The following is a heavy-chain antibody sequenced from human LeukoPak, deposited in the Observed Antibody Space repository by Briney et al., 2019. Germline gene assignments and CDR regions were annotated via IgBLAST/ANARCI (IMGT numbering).Heavy chain of an antibody. Sequence: SETLSLTCTVSGGSISSYYWSWIRQPAGKGLEWIGRIYTSGSTNYNPSLKSRVTMSVDTSKNQFSLKLSSVTAADTAVYYCARDSQGAAGTHTNWFDPWGQGTLVTVSS. J-gene: IGHJ5*02. CDR1: GGSISSYY. D-gene: IGHD6-13*01. CDR3: ARDSQGAAGTHTNWFDP. CDR2: IYTSGST. V-gene: IGHV4-4*07.